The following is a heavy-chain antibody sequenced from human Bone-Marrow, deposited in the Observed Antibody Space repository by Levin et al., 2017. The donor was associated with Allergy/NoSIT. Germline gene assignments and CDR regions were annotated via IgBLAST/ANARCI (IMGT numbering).Heavy chain of an antibody. J-gene: IGHJ4*02. CDR3: ARGFDS. CDR1: GYTFTDYG. Sequence: ASVKVSCKASGYTFTDYGISWVRQAPGQGLEWMGWINVNNGHTNYIQKFQGRVTMTTDTSTSTAYMELRSLRSDDTAMYYCARGFDSWGQGTLVTVSS. V-gene: IGHV1-18*01. CDR2: INVNNGHT.